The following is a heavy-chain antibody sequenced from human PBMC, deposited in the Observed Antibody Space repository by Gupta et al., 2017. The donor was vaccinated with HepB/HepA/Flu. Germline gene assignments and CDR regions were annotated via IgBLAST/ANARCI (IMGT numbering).Heavy chain of an antibody. CDR1: GGTFSSYA. Sequence: QVQLVQSGAEVKKPGSSVKVSCKASGGTFSSYAISWVRQAPGQGLEWMGGIIPIFGTANYAQKFQGRVTITADESTSTAYMELSSLRSEDTAVYYCARDRGIGSSSWSPFHYYYYYYMDVWGKGTTVTVSS. J-gene: IGHJ6*03. CDR2: IIPIFGTA. V-gene: IGHV1-69*01. D-gene: IGHD6-13*01. CDR3: ARDRGIGSSSWSPFHYYYYYYMDV.